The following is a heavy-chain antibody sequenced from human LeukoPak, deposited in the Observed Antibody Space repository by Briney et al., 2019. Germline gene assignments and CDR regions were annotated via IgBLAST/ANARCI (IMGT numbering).Heavy chain of an antibody. CDR2: IYHNGNT. D-gene: IGHD3-22*01. J-gene: IGHJ4*02. V-gene: IGHV4-38-2*02. Sequence: KASETLSLTCTVFGYSISSAYSWGWIRQPPGKGLEWMGSIYHNGNTYYNSSLKSRVTISVDTSENQFSLKLSSVTAADTAVYYCASYKTYYDSSGNPFDYWGQGTLVTVSS. CDR3: ASYKTYYDSSGNPFDY. CDR1: GYSISSAYS.